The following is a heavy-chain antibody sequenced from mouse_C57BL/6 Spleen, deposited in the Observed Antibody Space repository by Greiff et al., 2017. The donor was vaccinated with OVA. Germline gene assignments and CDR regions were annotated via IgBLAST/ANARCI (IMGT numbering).Heavy chain of an antibody. CDR1: GYTFTDYY. V-gene: IGHV1-26*01. J-gene: IGHJ3*01. CDR3: AREGGTAQASFAY. CDR2: INPNNGGT. D-gene: IGHD3-2*02. Sequence: VQLQQSGPELVKPGASVKISCKASGYTFTDYYMNWVKQSHGKSLEWIGDINPNNGGTSYNQKFKGKATLTVDKSSSTAYMELRSLTSEDSAVYYGAREGGTAQASFAYWGQGTLVTVSA.